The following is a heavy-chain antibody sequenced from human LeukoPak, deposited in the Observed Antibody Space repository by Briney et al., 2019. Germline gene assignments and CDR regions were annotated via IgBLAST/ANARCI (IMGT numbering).Heavy chain of an antibody. CDR3: ARGLSEVVVATYYYYYGMDV. J-gene: IGHJ6*02. D-gene: IGHD2-15*01. CDR1: GGSISNGDYY. Sequence: SETLSLTCTVSGGSISNGDYYWGWIRQPPGEGLEWIGYIYYSGSTYYNPFLKSRVIMSVDTSKNQFSLKLSSVTAADTAVYYCARGLSEVVVATYYYYYGMDVWGQGTTVTVSS. V-gene: IGHV4-30-4*02. CDR2: IYYSGST.